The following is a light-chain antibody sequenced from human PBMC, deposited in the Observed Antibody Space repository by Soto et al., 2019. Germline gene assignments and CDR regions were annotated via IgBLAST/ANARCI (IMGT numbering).Light chain of an antibody. Sequence: SGLTQPASASWSPGQSITISCTGTGSDVVGDYHVSWYQQHPGKAPKVMIYEVSNRPSGVSNRFSGSKSGNTASLTIAALQAEDEAAYYCSSYISSSWVFGRGTK. V-gene: IGLV2-14*01. CDR2: EVS. J-gene: IGLJ3*02. CDR1: GSDVVGDYH. CDR3: SSYISSSWV.